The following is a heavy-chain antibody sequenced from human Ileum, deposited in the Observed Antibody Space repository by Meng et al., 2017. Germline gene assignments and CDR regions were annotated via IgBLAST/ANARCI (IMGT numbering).Heavy chain of an antibody. V-gene: IGHV4-59*01. D-gene: IGHD5-24*01. CDR3: ARRGDGYNV. J-gene: IGHJ3*01. CDR2: IYDGGNT. CDR1: GGSITNYY. Sequence: SETLSLTCTVSGGSITNYYWTWIRQSPGKGLEWIAYIYDGGNTNYNPSYYNPSLQSRVTISLDTSKRQFSLKVTSVTAADAAVYYCARRGDGYNVWGQGTRVTVSS.